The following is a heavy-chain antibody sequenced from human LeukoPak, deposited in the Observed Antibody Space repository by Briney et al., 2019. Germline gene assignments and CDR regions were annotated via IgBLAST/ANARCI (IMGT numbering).Heavy chain of an antibody. J-gene: IGHJ4*02. D-gene: IGHD3-22*01. V-gene: IGHV4-39*01. Sequence: SETLSLTCTVSGGSISSSSYYWGWIRQPPGKGLEWFGSIYYSGSTYYNPYLKSGVTISVDTSKNPFSLKLSSVTAADTAVYYCARVHGSPYHISGYYYYFDYWGQGTLVTVSS. CDR1: GGSISSSSYY. CDR3: ARVHGSPYHISGYYYYFDY. CDR2: IYYSGST.